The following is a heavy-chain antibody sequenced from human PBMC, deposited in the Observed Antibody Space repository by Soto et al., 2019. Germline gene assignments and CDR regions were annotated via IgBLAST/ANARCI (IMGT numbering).Heavy chain of an antibody. CDR2: IYYTERT. V-gene: IGHV4-39*01. Sequence: PSETLSLTCTVSGDSITTNNYYWGWIRQPPGKGLEWIGTIYYTERTHDNPSLKSRVTLSVDTSRNQFSLKMTSVTAADAGVYFCARHTGYDPDYPRWFDPWGQGILVTVSS. J-gene: IGHJ5*02. D-gene: IGHD3-16*01. CDR3: ARHTGYDPDYPRWFDP. CDR1: GDSITTNNYY.